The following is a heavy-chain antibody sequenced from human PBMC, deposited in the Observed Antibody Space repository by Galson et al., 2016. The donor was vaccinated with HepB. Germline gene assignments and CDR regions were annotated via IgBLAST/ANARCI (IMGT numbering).Heavy chain of an antibody. CDR1: GFSFSHAW. CDR3: TVAANYDFWSGYYMLDP. CDR2: IKSKTDGGTT. D-gene: IGHD3-3*01. Sequence: SLRLSCAASGFSFSHAWMHWVRQAPGKGLEWVGRIKSKTDGGTTDYAAPVKGRFAISRDNSKDTLYLQMNRLKTEDTGVYYCTVAANYDFWSGYYMLDPWGQGTLVTVSS. V-gene: IGHV3-15*07. J-gene: IGHJ5*02.